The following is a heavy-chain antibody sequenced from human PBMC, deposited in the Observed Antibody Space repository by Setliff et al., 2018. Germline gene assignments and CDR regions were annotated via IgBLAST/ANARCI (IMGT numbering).Heavy chain of an antibody. D-gene: IGHD2-21*02. CDR3: ARASKGLYCGSDCFYTFDS. J-gene: IGHJ4*02. V-gene: IGHV3-7*01. CDR1: GFAFNQYW. Sequence: GGSLRLSCAASGFAFNQYWMTWVRQAPGKGLEWVANIDPDGIGKYYIDSVRGRFTISRDNAKNTLFLHMNDLRAEDTAVYYCARASKGLYCGSDCFYTFDSWGPGTLVTVSS. CDR2: IDPDGIGK.